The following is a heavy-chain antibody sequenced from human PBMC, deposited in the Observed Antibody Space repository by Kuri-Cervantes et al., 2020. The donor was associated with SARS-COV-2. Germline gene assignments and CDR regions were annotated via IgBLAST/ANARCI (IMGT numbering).Heavy chain of an antibody. D-gene: IGHD3-22*01. Sequence: GESLKISCAASGFTFSSYAMSWVRQAPGKGLEWVSAISGSGGSTYYADSVKGRFTISRDNSKNTLYLQVNSLRAEDTAVYYCANLQWLLIDDAFDIWGQGTMVTVSS. J-gene: IGHJ3*02. CDR3: ANLQWLLIDDAFDI. V-gene: IGHV3-23*01. CDR1: GFTFSSYA. CDR2: ISGSGGST.